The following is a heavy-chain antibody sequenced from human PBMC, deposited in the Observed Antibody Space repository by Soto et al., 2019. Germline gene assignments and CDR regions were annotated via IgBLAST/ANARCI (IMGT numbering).Heavy chain of an antibody. D-gene: IGHD2-21*02. Sequence: GGSLRLSCAASGFNFSNHWMHWVRQRPAEGLVWVSRITSDGKSKAYAESVKGRFAISRDNAKNTLYLLMNGLTAEDTAVYYCARESGDWPLNWFDPWGQGTLVTVSS. CDR2: ITSDGKSK. CDR3: ARESGDWPLNWFDP. J-gene: IGHJ5*02. V-gene: IGHV3-74*01. CDR1: GFNFSNHW.